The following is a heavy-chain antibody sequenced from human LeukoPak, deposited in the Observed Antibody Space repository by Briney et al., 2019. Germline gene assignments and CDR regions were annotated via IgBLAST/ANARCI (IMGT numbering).Heavy chain of an antibody. Sequence: SETLSLTCTVSGDSISKYYWAWIRQPPGRGLEWIGHIYDTGITKDNPALKSRLTISLQTSRNRFSLNLSSLTAADTAIYFCARVRNFPDTFDIWGQGRMVTVSS. CDR2: IYDTGIT. CDR1: GDSISKYY. J-gene: IGHJ3*02. CDR3: ARVRNFPDTFDI. V-gene: IGHV4-59*01.